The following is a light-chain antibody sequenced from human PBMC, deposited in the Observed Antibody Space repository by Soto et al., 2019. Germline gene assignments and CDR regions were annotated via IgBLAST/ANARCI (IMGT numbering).Light chain of an antibody. CDR2: DAS. Sequence: DIQLTQTPSTLSASVGDDVTITCRASQTISRWLAWYQQKPVRAPKLLIYDASTLESGVPSRFSGSGSETEFTLTISRLQPDDFATYFCHSRAFGQGTRLEIK. CDR1: QTISRW. CDR3: HSRA. J-gene: IGKJ5*01. V-gene: IGKV1-5*01.